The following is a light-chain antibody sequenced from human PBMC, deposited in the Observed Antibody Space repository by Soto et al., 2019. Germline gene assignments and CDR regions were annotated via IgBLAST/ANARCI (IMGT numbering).Light chain of an antibody. CDR3: QQYNHWPRT. V-gene: IGKV3-15*01. CDR1: QSVSSD. CDR2: GAS. J-gene: IGKJ1*01. Sequence: GERATLSCRARQSVSSDLAWYQLKPGQAPRLLMHGASNRATGVPDRFSGSGSGTEFTLTISSMQSEDFAVYYCQQYNHWPRTFGQGTKV.